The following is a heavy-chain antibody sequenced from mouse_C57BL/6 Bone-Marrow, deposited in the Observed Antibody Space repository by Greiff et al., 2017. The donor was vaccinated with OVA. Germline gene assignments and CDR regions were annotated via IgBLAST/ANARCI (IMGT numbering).Heavy chain of an antibody. CDR1: GYAFTNYL. V-gene: IGHV1-54*01. D-gene: IGHD6-1*01. Sequence: QVQLQQSGAELVRPGTSVKVSCKASGYAFTNYLIEWVKQRPGQGLEWIGVINPGSGGTNYNEKFKGKATLTADKSSSTAYMQLSSLTSEDSAVYFWARPRGPDCYAMDYWGQGTSVTVSS. CDR2: INPGSGGT. CDR3: ARPRGPDCYAMDY. J-gene: IGHJ4*01.